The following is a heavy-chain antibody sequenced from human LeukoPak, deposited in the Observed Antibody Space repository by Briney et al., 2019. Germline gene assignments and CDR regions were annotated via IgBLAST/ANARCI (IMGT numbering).Heavy chain of an antibody. CDR1: GFTFSNYN. CDR3: ARGILWFGESTANEEGYYFDY. CDR2: ISGSSNSI. V-gene: IGHV3-48*04. J-gene: IGHJ4*02. Sequence: GGSLRLSCAASGFTFSNYNMNWVRQAPGKGLEWVSYISGSSNSIYYADSVKGRFTISRDNAKNSLYLQMNSLRAEDTAVYYCARGILWFGESTANEEGYYFDYWGQGTLVTVSS. D-gene: IGHD3-10*01.